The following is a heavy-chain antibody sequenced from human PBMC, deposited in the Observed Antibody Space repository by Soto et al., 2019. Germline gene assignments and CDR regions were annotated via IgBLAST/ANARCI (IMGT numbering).Heavy chain of an antibody. Sequence: GPTLLNPTETLPFTCTFSGFSLTSPGMCVSWIRQSPGKALEWLALIERDDDDKYYSTSLKTRLTISKDTRKNQVVLTMANMDPADTATYYCARSIRGPRGFNGMDVWGQGTAVTVSS. CDR1: GFSLTSPGMC. CDR3: ARSIRGPRGFNGMDV. J-gene: IGHJ6*02. V-gene: IGHV2-70*13. D-gene: IGHD1-20*01. CDR2: IERDDDDK.